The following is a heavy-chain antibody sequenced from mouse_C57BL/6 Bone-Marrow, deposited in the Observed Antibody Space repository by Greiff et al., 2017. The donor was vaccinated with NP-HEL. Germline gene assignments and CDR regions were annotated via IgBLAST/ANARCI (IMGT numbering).Heavy chain of an antibody. V-gene: IGHV1-64*01. J-gene: IGHJ4*01. Sequence: VKLQQPGAELVKPGASVKLSCKASGYTFTSYWMHWVKQRPGQGLEWIGMIHPNSGSTNYNEKFKSKATLTVDKSSSTAYMQLSSLTSEDSAVYYCAVWYPYYYAMDYWGQGTSVTVSS. CDR3: AVWYPYYYAMDY. CDR2: IHPNSGST. D-gene: IGHD2-10*02. CDR1: GYTFTSYW.